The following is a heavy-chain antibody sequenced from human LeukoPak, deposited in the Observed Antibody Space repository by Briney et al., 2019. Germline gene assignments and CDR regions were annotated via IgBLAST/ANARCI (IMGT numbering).Heavy chain of an antibody. Sequence: TGGSLRLSCAASGFTFSNYWMNWVRQAPGKGLEWVAIIKQDGSEKYYVDSVKGRFTISRDNAKNSLYLQMNSLRAEDTAVYYCATTTSAGRREWGQGTLVTVSS. V-gene: IGHV3-7*01. CDR1: GFTFSNYW. CDR3: ATTTSAGRRE. D-gene: IGHD1-26*01. CDR2: IKQDGSEK. J-gene: IGHJ4*02.